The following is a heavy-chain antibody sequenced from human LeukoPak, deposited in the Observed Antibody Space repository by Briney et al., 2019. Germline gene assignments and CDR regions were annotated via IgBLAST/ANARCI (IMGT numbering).Heavy chain of an antibody. CDR1: GGSISSSSYY. CDR2: IYYSGST. V-gene: IGHV4-39*07. J-gene: IGHJ4*02. CDR3: ARASGIEDYYFDY. D-gene: IGHD3-10*01. Sequence: SETLSLTCTVSGGSISSSSYYWGWIRQPPGKGLEWIGSIYYSGSTYYNPSLKSRVTISVDTSKNQFSLKLSSVTAADTAVYYSARASGIEDYYFDYWGQGTLVTVSS.